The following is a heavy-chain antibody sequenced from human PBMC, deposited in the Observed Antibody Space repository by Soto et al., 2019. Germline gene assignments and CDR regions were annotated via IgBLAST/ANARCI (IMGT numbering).Heavy chain of an antibody. Sequence: EVQLVESGGGLVQPGGSLRLSCAASGFIFSNYWMYWVRQAPGKGLEWVANIKLDGSEKYYVESVKGRFTISRDNASNSLYLQMNSLRAEDTAVYYCVRYVTGGYSFGCWGQGTLVTVSS. CDR1: GFIFSNYW. V-gene: IGHV3-7*05. J-gene: IGHJ4*02. CDR2: IKLDGSEK. CDR3: VRYVTGGYSFGC. D-gene: IGHD5-12*01.